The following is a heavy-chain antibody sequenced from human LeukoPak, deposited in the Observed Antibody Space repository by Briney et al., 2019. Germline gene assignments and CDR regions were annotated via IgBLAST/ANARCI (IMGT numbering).Heavy chain of an antibody. D-gene: IGHD3-10*01. CDR2: ISYSGST. J-gene: IGHJ4*02. CDR3: ARHPELYFFDY. V-gene: IGHV4-59*08. Sequence: SETLSLTCTVSGPSISSYYWSWLRQPPGKALEWIGYISYSGSTNYNPSLKRRVTISADTSKNQVSLTLSSVTAADTAVYYCARHPELYFFDYWGQGNLVTVSA. CDR1: GPSISSYY.